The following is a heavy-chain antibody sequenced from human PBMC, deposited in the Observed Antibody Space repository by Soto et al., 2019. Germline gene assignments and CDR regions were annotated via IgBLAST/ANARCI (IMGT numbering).Heavy chain of an antibody. CDR1: GGSISSYY. J-gene: IGHJ4*02. Sequence: QVQLQESGPGLVKPSETLSLTCTVSGGSISSYYWSWIRQPPGKGLEWIGYVYYSGSTNYNPSLKSRVTISVDTSKNQFSLKLSSVTAADTAVYYCASGGPFMYYFDYWGQGTLVTVSS. V-gene: IGHV4-59*01. D-gene: IGHD3-10*02. CDR3: ASGGPFMYYFDY. CDR2: VYYSGST.